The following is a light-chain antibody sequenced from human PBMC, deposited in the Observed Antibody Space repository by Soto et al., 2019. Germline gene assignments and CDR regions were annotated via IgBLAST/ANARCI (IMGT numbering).Light chain of an antibody. V-gene: IGKV3-15*01. J-gene: IGKJ1*01. CDR1: QSVSNN. Sequence: PQYPGTLSLSPGDRATLSCRAGQSVSNNLAWYQQKPGQTPRLVIYGASNRATGVPARFSGSGSGTDFTLTISSLQSEDFAVYYCLQYDDWLRTFGQGTKVDIK. CDR3: LQYDDWLRT. CDR2: GAS.